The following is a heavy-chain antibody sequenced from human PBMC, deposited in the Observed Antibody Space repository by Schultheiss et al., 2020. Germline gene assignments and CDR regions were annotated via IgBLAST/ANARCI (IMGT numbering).Heavy chain of an antibody. J-gene: IGHJ4*02. CDR1: GGSISSGGYY. CDR2: IYYSGST. Sequence: SETLSLTCTVSGGSISSGGYYWSWIRQHPGKGLEWIGYIYYSGSTYYNPSLKSRVTISVDTSKNQFSLKLSSVTAADTAVYYCARAGSSSTPGYYFDYWGQGTLVTVSS. V-gene: IGHV4-31*03. D-gene: IGHD6-6*01. CDR3: ARAGSSSTPGYYFDY.